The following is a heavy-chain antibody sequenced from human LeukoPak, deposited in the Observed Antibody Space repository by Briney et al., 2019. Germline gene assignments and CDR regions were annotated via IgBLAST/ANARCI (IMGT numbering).Heavy chain of an antibody. CDR3: ARSYCSSNSCYRPLDY. CDR1: GASISSHY. J-gene: IGHJ4*02. Sequence: PSETLSLICSVSGASISSHYWTWIRQPPGKGLEWIGYIYYSGITYYNPSLKSRVTISVDTSKNQFSLKLSSVTAADTAVYYCARSYCSSNSCYRPLDYWGQGTLVTVSS. CDR2: IYYSGIT. V-gene: IGHV4-59*08. D-gene: IGHD2-2*02.